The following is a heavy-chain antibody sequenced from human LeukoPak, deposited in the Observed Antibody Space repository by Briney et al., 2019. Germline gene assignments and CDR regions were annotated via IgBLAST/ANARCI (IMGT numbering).Heavy chain of an antibody. CDR2: IIPIFGTA. CDR1: GGTFSSYA. V-gene: IGHV1-69*05. J-gene: IGHJ6*03. Sequence: GASVKVSCKSPGGTFSSYAISWVRQAPGQGLEWMGGIIPIFGTANYAQKFQGRVTITTDESTSTAYMELSSMRAEDTAVYFCAREKWERQRSTDMDVWGKGTTVTVSS. D-gene: IGHD1-26*01. CDR3: AREKWERQRSTDMDV.